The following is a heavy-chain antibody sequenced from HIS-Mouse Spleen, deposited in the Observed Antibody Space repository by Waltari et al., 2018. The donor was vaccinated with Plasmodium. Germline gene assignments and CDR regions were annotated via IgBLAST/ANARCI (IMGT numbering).Heavy chain of an antibody. V-gene: IGHV4-34*01. CDR1: GGSFSGYY. Sequence: QVQLQQWGAGLLKPSETLSLTCAVYGGSFSGYYWSWIRQPPGTGLEWIGEINHSGSTNYNPSLKSLVTISVDTSKNQFSLKRSSVTAADTAVYYCARLVVVASKDSYWGQGTLVTVSS. J-gene: IGHJ4*02. CDR2: INHSGST. D-gene: IGHD2-15*01. CDR3: ARLVVVASKDSY.